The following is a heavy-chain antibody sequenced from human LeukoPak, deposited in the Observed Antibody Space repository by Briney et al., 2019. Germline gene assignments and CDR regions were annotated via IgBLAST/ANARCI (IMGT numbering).Heavy chain of an antibody. CDR1: GFTFSSYE. CDR2: ISTSGDTI. CDR3: AREYYYDSSGYYRVRVDAFDI. Sequence: PGGSLRLSCAASGFTFSSYEMNWVRQAPGKGLEWVSYISTSGDTIYNADSVKGRFTISRDNVKNSLYLQMNSLRAEDTAVYYCAREYYYDSSGYYRVRVDAFDIWGQGTMVTVSS. V-gene: IGHV3-48*03. J-gene: IGHJ3*02. D-gene: IGHD3-22*01.